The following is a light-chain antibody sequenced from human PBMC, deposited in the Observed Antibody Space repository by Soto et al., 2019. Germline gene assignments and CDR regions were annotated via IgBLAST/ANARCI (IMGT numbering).Light chain of an antibody. Sequence: QSALTQPASVSGSPGQSITISCTGTSSDVGGYNYVSWYQQHPGKAPKLMIFDVSNRPSEVSNRFSGSRSGNTASLTISGLQAEDEADYYCSSSTSSSTVVFGGGTQLTVL. CDR1: SSDVGGYNY. V-gene: IGLV2-14*01. J-gene: IGLJ2*01. CDR2: DVS. CDR3: SSSTSSSTVV.